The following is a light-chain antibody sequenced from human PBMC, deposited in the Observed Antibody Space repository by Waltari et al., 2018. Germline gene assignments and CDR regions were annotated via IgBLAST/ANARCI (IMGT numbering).Light chain of an antibody. J-gene: IGLJ3*02. CDR2: STN. Sequence: QTVVTQDASLTVSPGATVTLTCASSTGAVTNGYFPSWFQQNPGQAPRSLIYSTNNKHSWTPARFSGSLLGGKAVLALSGVQPEDEADYYCLLYYGGAQWVFGGGTRLTVL. CDR1: TGAVTNGYF. V-gene: IGLV7-43*01. CDR3: LLYYGGAQWV.